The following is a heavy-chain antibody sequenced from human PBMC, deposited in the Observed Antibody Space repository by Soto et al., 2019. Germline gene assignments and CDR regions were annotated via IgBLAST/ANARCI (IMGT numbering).Heavy chain of an antibody. CDR3: AKDLGSAWNHYNWFEP. CDR2: VSSGGTNI. CDR1: GFTLSSYA. D-gene: IGHD6-19*01. J-gene: IGHJ5*02. V-gene: IGHV3-23*01. Sequence: GGSLRLSCAASGFTLSSYAMIWVRQAPGKGLEWVSAVSSGGTNIFYADSVKGRFTISRDNSRNTLYLQMNSLRAEDTAVYYCAKDLGSAWNHYNWFEPWGHGTLVTVSS.